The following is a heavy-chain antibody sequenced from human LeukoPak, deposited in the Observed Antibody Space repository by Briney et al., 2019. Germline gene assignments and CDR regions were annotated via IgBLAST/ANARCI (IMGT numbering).Heavy chain of an antibody. V-gene: IGHV4-39*01. CDR3: ARQGGGDFVDS. CDR2: TSSGGSA. Sequence: SETLSLTCSVSTGSITGTSYYWAWLRQSPGKGLEWIGTTSSGGSAYYKPSLKSRVTIFVDTSKTQFSLRLTSVTAADTAIYYCARQGGGDFVDSWGQGTLVSVS. J-gene: IGHJ4*02. D-gene: IGHD4-17*01. CDR1: TGSITGTSYY.